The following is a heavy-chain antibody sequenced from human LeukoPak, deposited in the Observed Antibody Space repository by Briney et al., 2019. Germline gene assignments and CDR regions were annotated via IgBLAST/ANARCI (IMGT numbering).Heavy chain of an antibody. CDR2: IKQDGTDI. D-gene: IGHD2-2*03. J-gene: IGHJ4*02. Sequence: GGSLRLSCAASGLSFGTYWMMWVRHAPGRGLECVAIIKQDGTDIHYVDSVKGRFTISIDNAKTSVDLQMNSLRVEDTAIYYCVAVNSWIFNHWGQGIQVTVSS. CDR1: GLSFGTYW. CDR3: VAVNSWIFNH. V-gene: IGHV3-7*01.